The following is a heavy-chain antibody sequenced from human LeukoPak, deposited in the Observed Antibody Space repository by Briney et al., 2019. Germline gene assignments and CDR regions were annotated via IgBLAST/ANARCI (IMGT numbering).Heavy chain of an antibody. CDR2: IYYSGST. CDR3: ARFGQLAIFGY. D-gene: IGHD6-6*01. CDR1: GGSISSYY. Sequence: SETLSLTCTVSGGSISSYYWSWIRQPPGKGLEWIGYIYYSGSTNYNPSLKSRVTISVDTSKNQFSLKLSSVTAADTAVYYCARFGQLAIFGYWGQVTLVTVSS. J-gene: IGHJ4*02. V-gene: IGHV4-59*01.